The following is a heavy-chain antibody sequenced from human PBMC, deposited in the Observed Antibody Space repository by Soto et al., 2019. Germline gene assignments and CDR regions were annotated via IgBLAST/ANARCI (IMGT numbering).Heavy chain of an antibody. CDR1: GFTFSTYS. D-gene: IGHD2-8*02. Sequence: EVQVVESGGGLVQPGGSLRLSCAASGFTFSTYSMNWVRQAPGKGLEWVSYISSTGNTIYYPGSVKGRFTISRDTAKKSRYLQMNSLRAEDTAVYYCARSGYFDYWGQGTLVTVSS. V-gene: IGHV3-48*01. CDR2: ISSTGNTI. J-gene: IGHJ4*02. CDR3: ARSGYFDY.